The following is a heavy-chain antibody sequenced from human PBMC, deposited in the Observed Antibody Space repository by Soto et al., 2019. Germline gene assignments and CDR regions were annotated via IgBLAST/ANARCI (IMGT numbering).Heavy chain of an antibody. D-gene: IGHD3-22*01. J-gene: IGHJ4*02. Sequence: PSETLSLTCAVSGYSISSGYYWGWIRQPPGKGLEWIGSIYHSGSTYYNPSPKSRVTISVDTSKNQFSLKLSSVTAADTAVYYCARVSSSGCFDYWGQGTLVTVSS. CDR1: GYSISSGYY. V-gene: IGHV4-38-2*01. CDR3: ARVSSSGCFDY. CDR2: IYHSGST.